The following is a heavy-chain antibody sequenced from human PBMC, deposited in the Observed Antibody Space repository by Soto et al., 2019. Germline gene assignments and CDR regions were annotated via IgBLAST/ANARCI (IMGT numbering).Heavy chain of an antibody. CDR1: GFTFSSYG. V-gene: IGHV3-33*01. Sequence: QVQLVESGGGVVQPGRSLRLSCAASGFTFSSYGMHWVRQAPGKGLEWVAVIWYDGSNKYYADSVKGRFTISRDNSKNTLDLQMNSLRAEDTAVYYCARDLVRGRFYGMDVWGQGTTVTVS. CDR2: IWYDGSNK. CDR3: ARDLVRGRFYGMDV. J-gene: IGHJ6*02. D-gene: IGHD3-10*01.